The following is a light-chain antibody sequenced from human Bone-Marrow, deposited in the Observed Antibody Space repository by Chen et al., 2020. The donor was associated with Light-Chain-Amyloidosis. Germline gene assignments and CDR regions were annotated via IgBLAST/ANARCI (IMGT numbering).Light chain of an antibody. J-gene: IGLJ2*01. CDR1: DLPTKY. CDR2: RDT. CDR3: QSADSSGTYDVI. Sequence: SYELPLPPSLSVSPGQTARITCSGDDLPTKYAYWYQQKPGQAPVLVIHRDTERPSGISERFSGSSSGTTATLTISGVQAEDEADYHCQSADSSGTYDVIFGGRTKLTVL. V-gene: IGLV3-25*03.